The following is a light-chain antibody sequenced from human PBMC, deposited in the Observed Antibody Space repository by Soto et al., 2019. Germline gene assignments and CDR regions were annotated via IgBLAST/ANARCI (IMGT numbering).Light chain of an antibody. CDR3: QQYNDNWT. J-gene: IGKJ1*01. CDR2: KAS. CDR1: QSISIG. V-gene: IGKV1-5*03. Sequence: DIQMTQSPSTLSAPVGARVTITSRPSQSISIGLAWYQKKPGTAPNLLIYKASTLQSGVPSRSSGSGSGTEFTLTISSLQPDDSATYYCQQYNDNWTFGQGTKVEIK.